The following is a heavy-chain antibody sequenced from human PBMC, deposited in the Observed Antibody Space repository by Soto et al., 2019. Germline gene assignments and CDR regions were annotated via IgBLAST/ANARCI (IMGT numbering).Heavy chain of an antibody. CDR3: VGASAMEV. J-gene: IGHJ6*02. Sequence: LRPSCAASGFTFRSYAMHWVRQAPGKGLEWVAVISYVGSNTYYADSVKGRFTVSRYDSKKTLYLQMNRLRTEDTDVYYFVGASAMEVWSQGTT. V-gene: IGHV3-30-3*01. CDR2: ISYVGSNT. CDR1: GFTFRSYA.